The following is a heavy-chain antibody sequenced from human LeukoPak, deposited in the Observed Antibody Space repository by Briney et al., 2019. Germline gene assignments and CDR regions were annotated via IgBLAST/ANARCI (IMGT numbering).Heavy chain of an antibody. CDR3: AKRPLAGYCSGGSCWEYFQH. CDR1: GFTFSNSA. V-gene: IGHV3-33*06. J-gene: IGHJ1*01. CDR2: IWSDGTNK. Sequence: GGSLRLSCAASGFTFSNSAMSWVRQAPGKGLEWVTIIWSDGTNKYYADSVKGRFTISRDNSKNTLYLQMNSLRAEDTAVYYCAKRPLAGYCSGGSCWEYFQHWGQGTLVTVSS. D-gene: IGHD2-15*01.